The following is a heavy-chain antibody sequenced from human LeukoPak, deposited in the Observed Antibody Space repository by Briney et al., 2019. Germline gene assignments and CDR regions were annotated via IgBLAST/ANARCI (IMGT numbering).Heavy chain of an antibody. CDR1: GFTFTSYG. V-gene: IGHV1-18*01. CDR2: ISAYNGDT. CDR3: ARGWGGYYGSGTYRPFDY. Sequence: ASVKVSCKASGFTFTSYGFSWVRQAPGQGLELMGWISAYNGDTKYAQKFQGRVTMTTDTSTSTAYMELRSLRSDDTAVYYCARGWGGYYGSGTYRPFDYWGQGTLVTVSS. D-gene: IGHD3-10*01. J-gene: IGHJ4*01.